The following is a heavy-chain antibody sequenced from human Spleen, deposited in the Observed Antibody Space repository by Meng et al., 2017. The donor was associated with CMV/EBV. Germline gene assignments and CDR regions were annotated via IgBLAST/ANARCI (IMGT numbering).Heavy chain of an antibody. CDR3: AKAYNFGCDY. D-gene: IGHD5-18*01. V-gene: IGHV3-30*02. Sequence: GESLKISCAASGFTFSDYGMHWVRQAPGKGLEWVAFIRFDGSDNKLYADYVKGRFTISRDNSKDTLYLQLSSLRAEDTAVYYCAKAYNFGCDYWGQGTLVTVSS. J-gene: IGHJ4*02. CDR2: IRFDGSDNK. CDR1: GFTFSDYG.